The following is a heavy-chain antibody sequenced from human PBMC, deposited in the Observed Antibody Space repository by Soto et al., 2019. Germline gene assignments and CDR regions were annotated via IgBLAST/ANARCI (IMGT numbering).Heavy chain of an antibody. V-gene: IGHV3-13*01. CDR1: GFTFSSYD. CDR2: IGTAGDT. D-gene: IGHD3-16*01. Sequence: EVQLVESGGGLVQPGGSLRLSCAASGFTFSSYDMHWVRQATGKGLEWVSAIGTAGDTYYPGSVKGRFTISRENAKSSLYLQMNSLRAEDTAVYYCARALGHSWADYWGQGTLVTVSS. J-gene: IGHJ4*02. CDR3: ARALGHSWADY.